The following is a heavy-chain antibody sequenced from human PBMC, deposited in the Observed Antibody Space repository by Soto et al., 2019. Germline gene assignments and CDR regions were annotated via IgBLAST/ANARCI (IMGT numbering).Heavy chain of an antibody. V-gene: IGHV3-66*01. CDR1: GFTVSRNY. Sequence: EVQLVESGGGLVQHGGSLRLSCAASGFTVSRNYMSWVRQAPGKGLEWVSVLYSGGSTYYADSVKGRFTISRDNSENMLHLQMNSLRAEDTAVYYCAREDSSSSGGPYFDYWGQGTLVTVSS. CDR3: AREDSSSSGGPYFDY. CDR2: LYSGGST. J-gene: IGHJ4*02. D-gene: IGHD6-6*01.